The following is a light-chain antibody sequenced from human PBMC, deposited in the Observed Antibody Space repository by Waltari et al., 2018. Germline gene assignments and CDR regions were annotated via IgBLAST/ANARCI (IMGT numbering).Light chain of an antibody. V-gene: IGKV3-11*01. CDR1: LSVYTY. CDR2: TAS. Sequence: EIVLTQSPATLSLSPGERATLSCRASLSVYTYLAWYQQKPGQAPRLLIYTASNRASGVPARFSGSGSGTDFTLTITSLEPEDFAVYYCQQRSNWPLTFGGGTKVEIK. J-gene: IGKJ4*01. CDR3: QQRSNWPLT.